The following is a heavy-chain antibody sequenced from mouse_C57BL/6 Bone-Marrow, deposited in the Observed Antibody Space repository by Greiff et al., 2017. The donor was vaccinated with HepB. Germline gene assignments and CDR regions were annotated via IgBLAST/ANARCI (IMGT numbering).Heavy chain of an antibody. V-gene: IGHV5-4*03. CDR2: ISDGGSYT. J-gene: IGHJ4*01. Sequence: EVKLMESGGGLVKPGGSLKLSCAASGFTFSSYAMSWVRQTPEKRLEWVATISDGGSYTYYPDNVKGRFTISRDNAKNNLYLQMSHLKSEDTAMYYCARVFTTVVEGAMDYWGQGTSVTVSS. D-gene: IGHD1-1*01. CDR1: GFTFSSYA. CDR3: ARVFTTVVEGAMDY.